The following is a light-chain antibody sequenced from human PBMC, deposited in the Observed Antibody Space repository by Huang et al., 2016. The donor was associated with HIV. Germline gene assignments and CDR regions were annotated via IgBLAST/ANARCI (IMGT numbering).Light chain of an antibody. Sequence: DIVMTQSPDSLAVFLGERATINCKSSQSVLSGNNKNYLAWFQQKSGQTPKLLIYWASTRESGVPDRFSGSGSRTDFTLTINNLQPEDVAVYYCQQYFNPPVTFGPGTKVHVK. V-gene: IGKV4-1*01. J-gene: IGKJ3*01. CDR1: QSVLSGNNKNY. CDR2: WAS. CDR3: QQYFNPPVT.